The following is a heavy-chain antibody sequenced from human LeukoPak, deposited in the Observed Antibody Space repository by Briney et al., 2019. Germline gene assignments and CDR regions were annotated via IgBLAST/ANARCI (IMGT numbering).Heavy chain of an antibody. CDR1: GGSFSGYY. V-gene: IGHV4-34*01. CDR3: ARGGIAAAGTYYYYYMDV. CDR2: INHSGST. D-gene: IGHD6-13*01. J-gene: IGHJ6*03. Sequence: SETLSLTCAVYGGSFSGYYWSWIRQPPGKGLEWIGEINHSGSTNYNPSLKSRVTISVDTSKNQFSLKLSSVTAADTAVYYCARGGIAAAGTYYYYYMDVWGKGTTVTVSS.